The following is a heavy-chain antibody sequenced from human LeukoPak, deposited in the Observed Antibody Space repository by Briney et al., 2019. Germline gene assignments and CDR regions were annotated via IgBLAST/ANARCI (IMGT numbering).Heavy chain of an antibody. CDR3: ARDLNRTLRYSSSWYYYYYMDV. V-gene: IGHV1-69*05. J-gene: IGHJ6*03. CDR2: IIPIFGTA. D-gene: IGHD6-13*01. CDR1: GYTFTSYG. Sequence: GASVKVSCKASGYTFTSYGISWVRQAPGQGLEWMGGIIPIFGTANYAQKFQGRVTITTDESTSTAYMELSSLRSEDTAVYYCARDLNRTLRYSSSWYYYYYMDVWGKGTTVTVSS.